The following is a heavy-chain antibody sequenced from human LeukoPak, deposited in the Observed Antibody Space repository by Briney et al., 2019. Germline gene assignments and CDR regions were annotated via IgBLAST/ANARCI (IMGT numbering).Heavy chain of an antibody. CDR3: ARARGRGGSYFDY. CDR2: INTNTGNP. Sequence: ASVKVSCKASGFSFGSFGYYWLRQAPGQGLEWMGWINTNTGNPTYAQGFTGRFVFSLDTSVSTAYLQISSLKAEDTAVYYCARARGRGGSYFDYWGQGTLVTVSS. J-gene: IGHJ4*02. CDR1: GFSFGSFG. V-gene: IGHV7-4-1*02. D-gene: IGHD1-26*01.